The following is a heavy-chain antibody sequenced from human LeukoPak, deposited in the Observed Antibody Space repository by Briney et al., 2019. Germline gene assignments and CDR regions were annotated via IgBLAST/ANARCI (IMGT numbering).Heavy chain of an antibody. D-gene: IGHD4-23*01. CDR3: ASHGGFDD. Sequence: GGSLRLSCAASGFSFSSYTMNWVRQAPGKGLEWVSSISSSNSYIYYADLVKGRFTISRDNAKNSLHLQMNSLSAEDTAVYYCASHGGFDDWGQGTLVTVSS. J-gene: IGHJ4*02. V-gene: IGHV3-21*01. CDR1: GFSFSSYT. CDR2: ISSSNSYI.